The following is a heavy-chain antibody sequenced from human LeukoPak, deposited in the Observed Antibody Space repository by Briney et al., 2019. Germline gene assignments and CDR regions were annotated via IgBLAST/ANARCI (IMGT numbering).Heavy chain of an antibody. CDR1: GFTFSSNY. CDR2: IYSGGST. CDR3: ARLKGYGSGSYHDY. V-gene: IGHV3-53*01. J-gene: IGHJ4*02. D-gene: IGHD3-10*01. Sequence: GGSLRLSCAASGFTFSSNYMSWVRQAPGKGLEWVSVIYSGGSTYYADSVKGRFTISRDNSKNTLYLQMNSLRAEDTAVYYCARLKGYGSGSYHDYWGQGTLVTVSS.